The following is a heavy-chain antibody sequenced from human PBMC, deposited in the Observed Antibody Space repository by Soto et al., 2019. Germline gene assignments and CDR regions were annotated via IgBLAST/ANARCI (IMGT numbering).Heavy chain of an antibody. CDR2: ISGSGSST. J-gene: IGHJ4*02. CDR1: GFTFSSYT. D-gene: IGHD7-27*01. CDR3: AKAWGIDY. V-gene: IGHV3-23*01. Sequence: PGGSLRVSWAASGFTFSSYTMSWVRQAPGKGLEWVSTISGSGSSTYSADSVKGRFTISRDNSKNTLYLQMNSLRVEDTAIYYCAKAWGIDYWGQGTLVTVSS.